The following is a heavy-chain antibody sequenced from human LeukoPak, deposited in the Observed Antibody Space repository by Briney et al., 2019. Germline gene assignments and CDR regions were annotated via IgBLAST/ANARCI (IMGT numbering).Heavy chain of an antibody. CDR1: GGSFSGYY. D-gene: IGHD1-26*01. V-gene: IGHV4-34*01. CDR2: INHSGCT. Sequence: SETLSLTCAVYGGSFSGYYWSWIRQPPGKGLEWIGEINHSGCTNYNPSLKSRVTISVDTSKNQFSLKLSSVTAADTAVYYCAVGATTLYYGMDVWGQGTTVTVSS. J-gene: IGHJ6*02. CDR3: AVGATTLYYGMDV.